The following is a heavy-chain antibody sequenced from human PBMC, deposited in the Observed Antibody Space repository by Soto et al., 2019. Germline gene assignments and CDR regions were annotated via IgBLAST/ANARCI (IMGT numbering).Heavy chain of an antibody. CDR3: ATSPSIYDYVWGSYRFLLDY. CDR1: GGSISSGGYY. Sequence: SETLSLTCTVSGGSISSGGYYWSWIRQHPGKGLEWIGYIYYSGSTYYNPSLKSRVTISVDTSKNQFSLKLSSVTAADTVVYYCATSPSIYDYVWGSYRFLLDYWGQGTLVTVSS. D-gene: IGHD3-16*02. CDR2: IYYSGST. J-gene: IGHJ4*02. V-gene: IGHV4-31*03.